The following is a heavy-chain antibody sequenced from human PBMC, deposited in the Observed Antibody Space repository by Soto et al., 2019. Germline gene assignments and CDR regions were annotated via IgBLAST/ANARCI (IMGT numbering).Heavy chain of an antibody. D-gene: IGHD2-2*01. CDR2: IGKRGDT. J-gene: IGHJ6*02. CDR1: GFTFNIYD. Sequence: HPGGSLRLSCAASGFTFNIYDMQWVRQVTGKDLEWVSTIGKRGDTYYADSVKGRFTISRDNSKNTLYLQMNSLRAEDTAVYYCAKDVTLGYCISTSCYAVWGIQDYYYYGMDVWGQGTTVTVSS. V-gene: IGHV3-13*01. CDR3: AKDVTLGYCISTSCYAVWGIQDYYYYGMDV.